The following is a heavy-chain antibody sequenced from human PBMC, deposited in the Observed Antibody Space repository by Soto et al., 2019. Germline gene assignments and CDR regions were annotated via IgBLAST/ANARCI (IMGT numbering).Heavy chain of an antibody. CDR3: ARANYGQWLDY. D-gene: IGHD6-19*01. V-gene: IGHV4-31*03. Sequence: PSETLSLTCTVSGGSIISGRYYWTWIRQHPGKGLEWIGYISYSGSTYYNPSLKSRITMSSDTSKNQFSLKLSSVTAADTAVYYCARANYGQWLDYWGQGTLVTVSS. CDR1: GGSIISGRYY. CDR2: ISYSGST. J-gene: IGHJ4*02.